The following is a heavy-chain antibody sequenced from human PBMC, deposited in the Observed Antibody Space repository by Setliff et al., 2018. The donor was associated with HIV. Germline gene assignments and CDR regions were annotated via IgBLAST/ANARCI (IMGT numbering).Heavy chain of an antibody. Sequence: SETLSLTCTVSGDSISSGNYYWTWIRQPAGKALGWIGRITNTGATEYNPSLKSRVTVSVDTSQNQFSLKLTSVTAADTATYFCTRDLWGDDYYYNNMDVWGKGTTVTVSS. CDR2: ITNTGAT. CDR3: TRDLWGDDYYYNNMDV. D-gene: IGHD2-21*02. CDR1: GDSISSGNYY. J-gene: IGHJ6*03. V-gene: IGHV4-61*02.